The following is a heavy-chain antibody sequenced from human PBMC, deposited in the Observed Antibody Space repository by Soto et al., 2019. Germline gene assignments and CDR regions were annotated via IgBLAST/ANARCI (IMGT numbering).Heavy chain of an antibody. CDR3: AREGQQLVLEAFDI. D-gene: IGHD6-13*01. CDR2: ISSSSSYI. V-gene: IGHV3-21*01. Sequence: GGSLRLSCAASGFTFSSYSMNWVRQAPGKGLEWVSSISSSSSYIYYADSVKGRFTISRDNAKNSLYLQMNSLRAEDTAVYYCAREGQQLVLEAFDIWGQGTMVTVSS. CDR1: GFTFSSYS. J-gene: IGHJ3*02.